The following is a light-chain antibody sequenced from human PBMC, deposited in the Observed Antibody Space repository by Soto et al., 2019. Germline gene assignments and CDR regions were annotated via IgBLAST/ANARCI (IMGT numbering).Light chain of an antibody. J-gene: IGLJ1*01. CDR1: SSDVGNYKF. V-gene: IGLV2-23*01. CDR3: CSYAGRYTYV. CDR2: EGS. Sequence: QSVLTQPDSVSGSPGQSITISCTGTSSDVGNYKFVSWFQQLPGKAPKLMIYEGSKRPSGASARFSGSKSGNTASLTISGLQAEDEADYYCCSYAGRYTYVFGTGTKVTVL.